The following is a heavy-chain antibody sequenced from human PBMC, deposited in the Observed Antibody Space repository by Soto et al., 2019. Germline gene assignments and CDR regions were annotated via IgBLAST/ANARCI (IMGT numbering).Heavy chain of an antibody. CDR3: ARVFTTGTTPLDAFDI. CDR1: GYTFTSYY. Sequence: GASVKVSCKASGYTFTSYYMHWVRQAPGQGLEWMGIINPSGGSTSYAQKFQGRVTMTRDTSTSTVYMELSSLRSEDTAVYYCARVFTTGTTPLDAFDIWGQGTMVTVSS. V-gene: IGHV1-46*03. CDR2: INPSGGST. D-gene: IGHD1-1*01. J-gene: IGHJ3*02.